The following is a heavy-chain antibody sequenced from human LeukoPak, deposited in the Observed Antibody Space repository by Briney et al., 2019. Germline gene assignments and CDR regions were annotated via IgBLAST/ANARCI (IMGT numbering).Heavy chain of an antibody. CDR2: ISYDGSHK. CDR3: ARSPTKRVTEDY. V-gene: IGHV3-30*04. CDR1: GFTFSSYS. Sequence: GGSLRLSCAASGFTFSSYSMHWVRQAPGKGLEWVAVISYDGSHKSYADSVKGRFTISRDNSKNTLYLQMNSLRAEDTAVYYCARSPTKRVTEDYWGQGTLVTVSS. D-gene: IGHD5-18*01. J-gene: IGHJ4*02.